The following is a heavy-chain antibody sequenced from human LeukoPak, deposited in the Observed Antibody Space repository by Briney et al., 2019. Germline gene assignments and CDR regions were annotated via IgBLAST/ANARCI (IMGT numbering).Heavy chain of an antibody. D-gene: IGHD2-15*01. J-gene: IGHJ6*03. Sequence: SETLSLTCAVYGGSFSGYYWSWIRQPPGKGLEWIGEINHSGSTNYNPSLKSRVTISVDTSKNQFSLKLSSVTAADTAVYYCARHRPYCSGGSCYYYMDVWGKGTTATVSS. V-gene: IGHV4-34*01. CDR1: GGSFSGYY. CDR2: INHSGST. CDR3: ARHRPYCSGGSCYYYMDV.